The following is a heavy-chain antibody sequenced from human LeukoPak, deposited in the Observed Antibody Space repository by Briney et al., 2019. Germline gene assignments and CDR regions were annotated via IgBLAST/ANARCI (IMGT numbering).Heavy chain of an antibody. J-gene: IGHJ5*02. CDR3: ARDPTMVRGVIIYNWFDP. V-gene: IGHV1-18*01. CDR2: ISAYNGNT. Sequence: GASVKVSCKASGYTFTSYGISWVRQAPGQGLEWIGWISAYNGNTNYAQKLQGRVTMTTDTSTSTAYMELRSLRSDDPAVYYCARDPTMVRGVIIYNWFDPWGQGTLVTVSS. D-gene: IGHD3-10*01. CDR1: GYTFTSYG.